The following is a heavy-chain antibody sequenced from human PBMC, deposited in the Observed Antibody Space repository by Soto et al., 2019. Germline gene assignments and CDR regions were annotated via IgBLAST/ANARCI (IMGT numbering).Heavy chain of an antibody. CDR3: TTAGTRYEGFDY. CDR1: GLTFRNAW. CDR2: IKSATDGGPT. V-gene: IGHV3-15*01. D-gene: IGHD3-3*01. J-gene: IGHJ4*02. Sequence: EVQLVESGGGLVKPGGSLRLSCAPLGLTFRNAWMSWVGQARGKGLVLVGRIKSATDGGPTDYPAPEKARFTHSGDDSKHTLYLQMNSLKTEDPAVYYCTTAGTRYEGFDYWGQGPLVTVSS.